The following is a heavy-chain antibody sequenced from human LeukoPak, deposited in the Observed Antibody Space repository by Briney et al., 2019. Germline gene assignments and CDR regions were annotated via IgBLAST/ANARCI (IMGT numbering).Heavy chain of an antibody. CDR2: IRYDGSDK. J-gene: IGHJ4*02. CDR3: AKSSSVLNYAQLFDY. V-gene: IGHV3-30*02. D-gene: IGHD1-7*01. Sequence: GGSLRLSCAASGFIFSSYGLHWVRQAPGKGLEWVAFIRYDGSDKYSADSVKGRFTISRDNSKSTLYLQMNSLRAEDTAMYYCAKSSSVLNYAQLFDYWGQGTLVTVST. CDR1: GFIFSSYG.